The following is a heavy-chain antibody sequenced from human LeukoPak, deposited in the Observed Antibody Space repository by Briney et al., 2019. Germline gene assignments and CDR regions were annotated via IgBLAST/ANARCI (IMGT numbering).Heavy chain of an antibody. CDR1: GGTFSSYA. D-gene: IGHD3-22*01. J-gene: IGHJ4*02. CDR2: IIPIVGTA. CDR3: ARENVYYDSSGPTGYFDY. V-gene: IGHV1-69*06. Sequence: ASVKVSCKASGGTFSSYAISWVRQAPGQGLEWMGGIIPIVGTANYAQKFQGRVTITADKSTSTAYMELSSLRSEDTAVYYCARENVYYDSSGPTGYFDYWGQGTLVTVSS.